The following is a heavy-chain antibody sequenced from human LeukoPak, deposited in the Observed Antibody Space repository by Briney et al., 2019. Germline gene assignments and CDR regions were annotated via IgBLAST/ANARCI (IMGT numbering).Heavy chain of an antibody. CDR2: IYYSGST. CDR1: GGSISSYY. V-gene: IGHV4-59*12. Sequence: SETLSLTCTVSGGSISSYYWSWIRQPPGKGLEWIGYIYYSGSTNYNPSLKSRVTISIDKSENQFSLELSSVTAADTAVYYCARDSYYDNSGEGAFDIWGQGTLVTVSS. D-gene: IGHD3-22*01. CDR3: ARDSYYDNSGEGAFDI. J-gene: IGHJ3*02.